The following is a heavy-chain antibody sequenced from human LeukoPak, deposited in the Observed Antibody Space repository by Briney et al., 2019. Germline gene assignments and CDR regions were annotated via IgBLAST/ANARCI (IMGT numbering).Heavy chain of an antibody. CDR2: IYYSGST. J-gene: IGHJ4*02. V-gene: IGHV4-39*02. CDR1: GGSISSDGYY. D-gene: IGHD6-19*01. CDR3: ARESIAVAGSYFDY. Sequence: PSETLSLTCTVSGGSISSDGYYWAWIRQPPGKGLEWIASIYYSGSTYYNPSLKSRVTISVDTSRNQFSLKLSSVTAADTAVYYCARESIAVAGSYFDYWGQGTLVTVSS.